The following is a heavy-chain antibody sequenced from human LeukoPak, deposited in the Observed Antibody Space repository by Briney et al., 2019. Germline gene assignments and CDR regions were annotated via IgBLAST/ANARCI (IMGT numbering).Heavy chain of an antibody. Sequence: SETLSLTCAVSGYFISSGYYWGWIRQPPGKGLEWIGSIYHSGSTYYNPSLKSRVTISVDTSKNQFSLKLSSVTAADTAVYYCARLRFLEWLPDYWGQGTLVTVSS. V-gene: IGHV4-38-2*01. CDR2: IYHSGST. CDR1: GYFISSGYY. CDR3: ARLRFLEWLPDY. J-gene: IGHJ4*02. D-gene: IGHD3-3*01.